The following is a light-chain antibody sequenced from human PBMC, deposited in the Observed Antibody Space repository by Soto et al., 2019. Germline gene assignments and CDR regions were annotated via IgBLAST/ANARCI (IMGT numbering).Light chain of an antibody. Sequence: EIVLTQSPGTLSLSPGEGATLSCRASQSINSFLAWYQQRRGQAPRLLIHGASNRATGIPDRFSGSGSGTDFTLTISRLEPEDFAVYFCQQYNNWPLYTFGQGTKLEI. CDR2: GAS. J-gene: IGKJ2*01. CDR1: QSINSF. V-gene: IGKV3-20*01. CDR3: QQYNNWPLYT.